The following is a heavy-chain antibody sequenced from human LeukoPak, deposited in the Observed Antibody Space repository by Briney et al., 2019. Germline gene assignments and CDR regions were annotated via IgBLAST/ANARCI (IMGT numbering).Heavy chain of an antibody. Sequence: PSETLSLTCTVSGHSISSGYYWGWIRQPPGKGLEWIESIYHSGSTYYNPSLKSRVTISVDTSKNQFSLKLSSVTAADTAVYYCARDAVVLYGSGGYNWFDPWGQGTLVTVSS. V-gene: IGHV4-38-2*02. J-gene: IGHJ5*02. CDR2: IYHSGST. CDR1: GHSISSGYY. CDR3: ARDAVVLYGSGGYNWFDP. D-gene: IGHD3-10*01.